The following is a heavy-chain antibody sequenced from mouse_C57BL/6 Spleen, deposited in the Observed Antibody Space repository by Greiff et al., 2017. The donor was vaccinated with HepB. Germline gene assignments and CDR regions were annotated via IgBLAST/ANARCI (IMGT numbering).Heavy chain of an antibody. D-gene: IGHD2-4*01. J-gene: IGHJ2*01. CDR3: ARRERDYDDY. CDR2: INPYNGGT. V-gene: IGHV1-19*01. Sequence: EVQLQESGPVLVKPGASVKMSCKASGYTFTDYYMNWVKQSHGKSLEWIGVINPYNGGTSYNQKFKGKATLTVDKSSSTAYMELNSLTSEDSAVYYCARRERDYDDYWGQGTTLTVSS. CDR1: GYTFTDYY.